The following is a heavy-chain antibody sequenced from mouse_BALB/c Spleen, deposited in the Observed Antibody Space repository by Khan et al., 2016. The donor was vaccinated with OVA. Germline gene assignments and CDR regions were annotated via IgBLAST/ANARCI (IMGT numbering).Heavy chain of an antibody. V-gene: IGHV2-9*02. CDR2: IWSGGST. D-gene: IGHD1-3*01. CDR1: GFSLTSYG. CDR3: VRLEDI. Sequence: QVQLKQSGPGLVAPSQTLSITCTVSGFSLTSYGVHWVRQPPGKGLEWLGVIWSGGSTNYNSALMSRLRITKDTSKSQIYLKMNRLQTDDTAMYYCVRLEDIWGQGTTLTFSS. J-gene: IGHJ2*01.